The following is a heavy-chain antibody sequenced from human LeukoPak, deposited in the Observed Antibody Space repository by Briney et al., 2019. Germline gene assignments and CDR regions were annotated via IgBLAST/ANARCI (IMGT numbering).Heavy chain of an antibody. Sequence: GGSLRLSCAASGFTFSTYSMNWVRQAPGKGLEWVSSISSSSNYIYYADSVKGRSTISRDNAKNSLYLQMNSLRAEDTAVYYCAKDPDPYCGGDCYSVIDYWGQGTLVTVSS. D-gene: IGHD2-21*02. CDR3: AKDPDPYCGGDCYSVIDY. J-gene: IGHJ4*02. V-gene: IGHV3-21*04. CDR2: ISSSSNYI. CDR1: GFTFSTYS.